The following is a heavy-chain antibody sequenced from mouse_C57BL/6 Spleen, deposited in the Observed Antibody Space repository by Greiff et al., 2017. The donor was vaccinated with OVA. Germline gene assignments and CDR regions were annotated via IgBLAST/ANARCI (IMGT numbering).Heavy chain of an antibody. CDR1: GYAFSSYW. D-gene: IGHD1-1*01. V-gene: IGHV1-80*01. CDR3: ARRGVYCGSSSLRY. CDR2: IYPGDGDT. J-gene: IGHJ2*01. Sequence: VQLQQSGAELVKPGASVKISCKASGYAFSSYWMNWVKQRPGKGLEWIGQIYPGDGDTNYNGKFKGKATLTADKSSSTAYMQLSSMTSEDSAVYFGARRGVYCGSSSLRYWGQGTTLTVSS.